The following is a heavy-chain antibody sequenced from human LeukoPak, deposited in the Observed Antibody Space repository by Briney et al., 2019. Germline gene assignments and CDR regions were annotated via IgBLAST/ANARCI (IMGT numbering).Heavy chain of an antibody. CDR2: INPNSGGT. Sequence: ASVKVSCKASGYTFTGYYMHWVLQAPGQGLEWMGWINPNSGGTNYAKKLQGRVTMTRDTSISTAYMELSRLRSDDTAVYYCARGREYWYYDFWSGYYSFDYWGQGTLVTVSS. J-gene: IGHJ4*02. V-gene: IGHV1-2*02. CDR3: ARGREYWYYDFWSGYYSFDY. D-gene: IGHD3-3*01. CDR1: GYTFTGYY.